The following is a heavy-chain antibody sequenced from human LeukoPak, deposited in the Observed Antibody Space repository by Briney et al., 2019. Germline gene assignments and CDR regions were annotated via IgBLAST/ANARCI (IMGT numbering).Heavy chain of an antibody. J-gene: IGHJ6*02. V-gene: IGHV1-24*01. CDR3: VTKPGGNVVYYYYCMDV. D-gene: IGHD4-23*01. CDR2: FDPEDGET. CDR1: LYTLSQLS. Sequence: PVKVSCTGSLYTLSQLSIHSVRQAPGNELERRGGFDPEDGETLSAQKCQGRVTMTEDTSTETAYMEISRVRSQDTAACYCVTKPGGNVVYYYYCMDVWGQGTTVTVSS.